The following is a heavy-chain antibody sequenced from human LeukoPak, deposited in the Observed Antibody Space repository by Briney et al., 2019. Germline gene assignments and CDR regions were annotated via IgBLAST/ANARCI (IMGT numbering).Heavy chain of an antibody. Sequence: PGGSLRLSCAASGFTFSPYAMSWVRQAPGKGLEWVSAISAGGTTYYSDSVKGRFTTSRDNSKSTLYLEVNSLRADDTAVYYCAKAVFRLGESFFSYYYMDVWGRGTTVTVSS. CDR3: AKAVFRLGESFFSYYYMDV. CDR1: GFTFSPYA. J-gene: IGHJ6*03. V-gene: IGHV3-23*01. CDR2: ISAGGTT. D-gene: IGHD3-16*01.